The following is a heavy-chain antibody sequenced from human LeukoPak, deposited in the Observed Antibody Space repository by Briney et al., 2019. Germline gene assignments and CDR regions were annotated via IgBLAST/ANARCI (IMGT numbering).Heavy chain of an antibody. J-gene: IGHJ5*02. V-gene: IGHV3-30*18. CDR3: AKEGLVLALASPWFDP. D-gene: IGHD6-6*01. Sequence: QPGRSLRLPCAASGFTFSSYGMHWVRQAPGKGLEWVAVISYDGSNKYYADSVKGRFTISRDNSKNTLYLQMNSLRAEDTAVYYCAKEGLVLALASPWFDPWGQGTLVTVSS. CDR2: ISYDGSNK. CDR1: GFTFSSYG.